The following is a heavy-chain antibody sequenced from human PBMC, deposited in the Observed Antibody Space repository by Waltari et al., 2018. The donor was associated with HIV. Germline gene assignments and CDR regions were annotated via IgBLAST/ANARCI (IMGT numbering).Heavy chain of an antibody. V-gene: IGHV1-69*12. CDR3: ARENSHDYGDYRSAFDI. D-gene: IGHD4-17*01. Sequence: QVQLVQSGSEVKKPGSSVKVSCKASGGTFSSYAITWVRQAPGQGPEWMGDIIRSYGKTNRAQGVQGRGPLTEDQSTSTAYMELSSLRSEDTAMYYCARENSHDYGDYRSAFDIWGQGTMVTVSS. CDR2: IIRSYGKT. CDR1: GGTFSSYA. J-gene: IGHJ3*02.